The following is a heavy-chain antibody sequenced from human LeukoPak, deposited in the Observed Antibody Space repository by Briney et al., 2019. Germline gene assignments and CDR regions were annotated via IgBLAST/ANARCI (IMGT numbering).Heavy chain of an antibody. D-gene: IGHD3-10*01. V-gene: IGHV4-59*01. CDR3: ARDLRGITMVRGGYNWFDP. CDR1: GGSISSYY. CDR2: IYYSVST. J-gene: IGHJ5*02. Sequence: SETLSLTCTVSGGSISSYYWSWLRQPPGKGLEWIGYIYYSVSTNYNPSLKSRVTISVDTSKNQFSLKLSSVTAADTAVYYCARDLRGITMVRGGYNWFDPWGQGTLVTVSS.